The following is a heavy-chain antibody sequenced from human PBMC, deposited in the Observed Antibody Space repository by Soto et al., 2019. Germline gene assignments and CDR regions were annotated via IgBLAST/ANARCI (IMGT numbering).Heavy chain of an antibody. J-gene: IGHJ4*02. V-gene: IGHV3-21*06. Sequence: GGSLRLSCAASGFRFHTYYMIWVRQAPGRGLEWVSSISPSSSFLNYADSVKGRFTISRDNGKSSVHLQMNSLRAEDTAVYYCARVGTDYGSGSPYYSDYWGQGSQVTVSS. CDR3: ARVGTDYGSGSPYYSDY. CDR2: ISPSSSFL. CDR1: GFRFHTYY. D-gene: IGHD3-10*01.